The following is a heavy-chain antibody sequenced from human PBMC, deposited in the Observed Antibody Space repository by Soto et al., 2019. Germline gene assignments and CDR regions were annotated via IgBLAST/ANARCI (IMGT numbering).Heavy chain of an antibody. CDR1: GYTFTGYY. V-gene: IGHV1-2*04. CDR3: ARGGYCRSTSCSWWFDP. D-gene: IGHD2-2*01. J-gene: IGHJ5*02. CDR2: INPNSGGT. Sequence: QVQLVQSGAEVKKPGASVKVSCKASGYTFTGYYMHWVRQAPGQGLEWMGWINPNSGGTNYAQKFQGWGTMTRDTSISTAYMELSRLGPDDTAVYYCARGGYCRSTSCSWWFDPWGQGNLVTVSS.